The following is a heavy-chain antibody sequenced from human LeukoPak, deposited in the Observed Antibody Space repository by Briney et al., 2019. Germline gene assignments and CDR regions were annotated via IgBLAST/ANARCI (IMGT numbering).Heavy chain of an antibody. CDR1: GGTFSSYA. CDR2: IIPIFGTA. CDR3: GTRYYGSGADY. J-gene: IGHJ4*02. Sequence: SVKVSCKASGGTFSSYAISWVRQAPGQGIEWMGRIIPIFGTANYAQKFQGRVTITTDESTSTAYMGLSSLRSEDTAVYYCGTRYYGSGADYWGQGTLVTVSS. V-gene: IGHV1-69*05. D-gene: IGHD3-10*01.